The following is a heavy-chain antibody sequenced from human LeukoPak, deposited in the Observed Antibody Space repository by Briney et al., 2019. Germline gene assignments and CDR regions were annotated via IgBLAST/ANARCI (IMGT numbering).Heavy chain of an antibody. V-gene: IGHV3-48*03. Sequence: GGSLRLSCAASGFTFSSYEMNWVRQAPGKGLEWVSYISSSGSTIYYADSVKGRFTISGDNAKNSLYLQMNSLRAEDTAAYYCARVGRYFDWLSYYYGMDVWGKGTTVTVSS. D-gene: IGHD3-9*01. CDR1: GFTFSSYE. CDR3: ARVGRYFDWLSYYYGMDV. CDR2: ISSSGSTI. J-gene: IGHJ6*04.